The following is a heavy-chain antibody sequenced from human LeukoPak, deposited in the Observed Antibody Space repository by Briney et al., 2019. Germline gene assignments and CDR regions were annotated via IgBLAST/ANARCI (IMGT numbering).Heavy chain of an antibody. Sequence: KPSETLSLTCSVSGASINTGHYYWAWIRQPPGKGLEWIANIYYGGNTYYNPSLKSRVTMSVDTSKNQFSLKLSSVTAADTAVYYCARDGYHGRGSIYWGQGSLVSVSS. CDR1: GASINTGHYY. CDR2: IYYGGNT. CDR3: ARDGYHGRGSIY. J-gene: IGHJ4*02. V-gene: IGHV4-39*07. D-gene: IGHD5-12*01.